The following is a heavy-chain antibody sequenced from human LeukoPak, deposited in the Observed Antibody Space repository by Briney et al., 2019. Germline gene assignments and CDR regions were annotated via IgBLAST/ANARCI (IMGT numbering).Heavy chain of an antibody. D-gene: IGHD6-13*01. V-gene: IGHV4-59*12. CDR2: IYYSGST. J-gene: IGHJ6*03. CDR1: GGSISSYY. CDR3: ARDKGSWYYYYMDV. Sequence: SETLSLTCTVSGGSISSYYWSWIRQPPGKGLEWIGYIYYSGSTNYNPSLKSRVTISVDTSKNQFSLKPSSVTAADTAVYYCARDKGSWYYYYMDVWGKGTTVTISS.